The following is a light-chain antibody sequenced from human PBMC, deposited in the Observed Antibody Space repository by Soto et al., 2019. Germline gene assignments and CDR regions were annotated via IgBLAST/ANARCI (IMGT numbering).Light chain of an antibody. J-gene: IGKJ4*01. V-gene: IGKV3-20*01. Sequence: EIVLTQSPGTLSLSPGERATLSCRASQSVSSSYLAWYQQKPGQPPRLLIYGASSRATGIPDRFSGSGSGTDFTLTISRLEPEEFAVYYCHQYGSSPLTFGGGTKVEIK. CDR3: HQYGSSPLT. CDR1: QSVSSSY. CDR2: GAS.